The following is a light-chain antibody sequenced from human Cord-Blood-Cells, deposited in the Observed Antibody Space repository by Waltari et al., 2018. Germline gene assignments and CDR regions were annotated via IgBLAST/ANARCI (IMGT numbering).Light chain of an antibody. CDR1: QSVSSY. J-gene: IGKJ1*01. CDR2: DAS. V-gene: IGKV3-11*01. Sequence: ELVLTQAPATLSLSPGERATLSCRASQSVSSYLAWYQQKPGQAPRLLIYDASNRATGIPAGFSGSGAGTDFTLTISSLEPEDFAVYYCQQRRNWPPTFGQGTKVEIK. CDR3: QQRRNWPPT.